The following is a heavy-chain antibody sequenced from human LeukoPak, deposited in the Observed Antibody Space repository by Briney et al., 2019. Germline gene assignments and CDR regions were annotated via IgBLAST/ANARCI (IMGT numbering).Heavy chain of an antibody. V-gene: IGHV4-4*07. CDR3: VGRAADSYYYYYGMDV. CDR1: GGSISSYY. J-gene: IGHJ6*02. Sequence: SETLSLTCTVSGGSISSYYWSWIRQPAGKGLEWIGRIYTSGSTNYNPSLKSRVTMSVDTSKNQFSLKLSSVTAADTAVYYCVGRAADSYYYYYGMDVWGQGTTVTVSS. D-gene: IGHD6-13*01. CDR2: IYTSGST.